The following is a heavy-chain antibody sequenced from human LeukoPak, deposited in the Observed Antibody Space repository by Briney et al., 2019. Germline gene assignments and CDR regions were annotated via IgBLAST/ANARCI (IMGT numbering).Heavy chain of an antibody. J-gene: IGHJ5*02. D-gene: IGHD5-18*01. CDR3: AKGAGGFSYYNWFDP. CDR1: GGSISSYY. V-gene: IGHV4-59*12. Sequence: SETLSLTCTVSGGSISSYYWSWIRQPPGKGLEWLGYIYYSGSTNYNPSLKSRVTIPVDTSKNQFSLKLTSVTAADTAIYYCAKGAGGFSYYNWFDPWGQGTLVTVSS. CDR2: IYYSGST.